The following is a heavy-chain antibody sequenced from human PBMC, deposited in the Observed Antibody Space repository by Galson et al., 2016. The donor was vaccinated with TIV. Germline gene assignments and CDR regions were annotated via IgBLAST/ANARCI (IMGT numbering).Heavy chain of an antibody. CDR3: ATERPGAEVGGWGD. Sequence: SVKVSCKAYGNTFTNYYMNWIRQAPGQGLEWMGIINTKGDYSTYAQKFQGRVTMTRDTSTSTVSMELRNLRSEDTAVYYCATERPGAEVGGWGDWGQGTLVIVSS. V-gene: IGHV1-46*01. CDR1: GNTFTNYY. CDR2: INTKGDYS. J-gene: IGHJ4*02. D-gene: IGHD6-19*01.